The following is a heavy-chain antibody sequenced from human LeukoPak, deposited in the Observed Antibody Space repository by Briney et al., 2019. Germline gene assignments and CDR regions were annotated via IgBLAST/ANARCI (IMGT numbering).Heavy chain of an antibody. Sequence: SVKVSCKASGGTFSSYAISWVRQAPGQGLEWMGRIIPIFGIANYAQKSQGRVTITADKSTSTAYMELSSLRSEDTAVYYCARSMPDSGSPTHFDYWGQGTLVTVSS. V-gene: IGHV1-69*04. J-gene: IGHJ4*02. D-gene: IGHD1-26*01. CDR3: ARSMPDSGSPTHFDY. CDR1: GGTFSSYA. CDR2: IIPIFGIA.